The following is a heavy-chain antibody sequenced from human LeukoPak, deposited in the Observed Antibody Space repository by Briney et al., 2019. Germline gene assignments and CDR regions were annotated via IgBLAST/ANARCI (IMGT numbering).Heavy chain of an antibody. CDR1: GFTFSSYG. J-gene: IGHJ3*02. CDR2: IRYDGSNK. D-gene: IGHD3-22*01. CDR3: ASGGGITMTYDAFDI. V-gene: IGHV3-30*02. Sequence: PGGSLRLSCAASGFTFSSYGMHWVRQAPGKGLEWVAFIRYDGSNKYYADSVKGRFTISRDNSKNTLYLQMNSLRAEDTAVYYCASGGGITMTYDAFDIWGQGTMVTVSS.